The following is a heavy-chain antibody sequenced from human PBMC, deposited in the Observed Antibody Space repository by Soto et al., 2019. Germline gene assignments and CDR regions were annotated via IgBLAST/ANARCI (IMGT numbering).Heavy chain of an antibody. CDR3: AKGHDFWSGYSYYYGMYV. J-gene: IGHJ6*02. D-gene: IGHD3-3*01. CDR2: ISGSGVSK. V-gene: IGHV3-23*02. Sequence: GRSLRLSCAASGFTFSNHAMNWVLQGPGKCLDWVSGISGSGVSKSYGDSVKGRFTISRDNSKNTLYLQMSSLRDDDTPVYFCAKGHDFWSGYSYYYGMYVWGQGTTVTVSS. CDR1: GFTFSNHA.